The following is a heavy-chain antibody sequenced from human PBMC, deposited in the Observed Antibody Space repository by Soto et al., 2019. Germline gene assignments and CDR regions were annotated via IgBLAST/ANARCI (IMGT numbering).Heavy chain of an antibody. CDR3: ARAVTIFGVVRTYYYYGMDV. V-gene: IGHV1-8*01. D-gene: IGHD3-3*01. J-gene: IGHJ6*02. CDR2: MNPNSGNT. CDR1: GYTFISYD. Sequence: GASVKVSCKASGYTFISYDINWVRQATGQGLEWMGWMNPNSGNTGYAQRLQGRVTMTRNTSISTAYMELSSLRSEDTAVYYCARAVTIFGVVRTYYYYGMDVWGQGTTVTVSS.